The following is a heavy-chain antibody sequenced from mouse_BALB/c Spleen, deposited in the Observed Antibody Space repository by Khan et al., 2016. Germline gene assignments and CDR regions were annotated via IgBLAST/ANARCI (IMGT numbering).Heavy chain of an antibody. CDR1: GYTFTNYG. CDR3: AEEYYGSNWFAY. CDR2: INTNTGEP. D-gene: IGHD1-1*01. V-gene: IGHV9-3*02. J-gene: IGHJ3*01. Sequence: QIQLVQSGPELKKPGETVKISCKASGYTFTNYGMNWVKQAPGKGLKWMGWINTNTGEPTYAEEFKGRFAFSLETSASTAYLQINNLKNEDTATYFCAEEYYGSNWFAYWGPGTLVTVSA.